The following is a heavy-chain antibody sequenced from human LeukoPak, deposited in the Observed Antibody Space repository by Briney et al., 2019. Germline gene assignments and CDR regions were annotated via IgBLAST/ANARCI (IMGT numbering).Heavy chain of an antibody. CDR2: IYYSGST. Sequence: SETLSLTCAVYGGSFSGYYWSWIRQPPGKGLEWIGSIYYSGSTYYNPSLKSRVTISVDTSKNQFSLKLSSVTAADTAVYYCARDGSGWYGGLFDYWGQGTLVTVSS. CDR1: GGSFSGYY. D-gene: IGHD6-19*01. J-gene: IGHJ4*02. V-gene: IGHV4-34*01. CDR3: ARDGSGWYGGLFDY.